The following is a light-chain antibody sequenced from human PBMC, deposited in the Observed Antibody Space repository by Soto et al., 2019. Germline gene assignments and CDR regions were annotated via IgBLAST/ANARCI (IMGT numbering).Light chain of an antibody. CDR2: EVT. J-gene: IGLJ1*01. Sequence: QSALTQPASVSGSPGQSITISCTGTSSDVGGYKFVSWYQQHPGKAPKLMIYEVTNRPSGVSNRFSGSKSCNTASLTISGLQAEDEADYFCSSYTSSSANVFGTGTKLTVL. V-gene: IGLV2-14*01. CDR3: SSYTSSSANV. CDR1: SSDVGGYKF.